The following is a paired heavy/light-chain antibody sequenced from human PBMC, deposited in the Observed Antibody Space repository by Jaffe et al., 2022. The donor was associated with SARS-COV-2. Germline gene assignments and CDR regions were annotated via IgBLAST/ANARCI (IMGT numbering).Heavy chain of an antibody. CDR3: AGEGVTMTIPGARNAFDI. CDR1: GGSISSSSYY. J-gene: IGHJ3*02. CDR2: IYYSGST. V-gene: IGHV4-39*01. Sequence: QLQLQESGPGLVKPSETLSLTCTVSGGSISSSSYYWGWIRQPPGKGLEWIGIIYYSGSTYYTPSLKSRVTISVDTSKNQFSLRLTSVTAADTAVYYCAGEGVTMTIPGARNAFDIWGQGTMVTVSS. D-gene: IGHD3-22*01.
Light chain of an antibody. Sequence: QSALTQPASVSGSPGQSITISCTGTSSDVGGYKYVSWYQKHPGKAPKLIIYDVNDRPSGVSDRFSGSKSGNTASLTISGLQTEDEADYYCTSFTSISTLVFGTGTKVTVL. CDR2: DVN. CDR1: SSDVGGYKY. CDR3: TSFTSISTLV. V-gene: IGLV2-14*01. J-gene: IGLJ1*01.